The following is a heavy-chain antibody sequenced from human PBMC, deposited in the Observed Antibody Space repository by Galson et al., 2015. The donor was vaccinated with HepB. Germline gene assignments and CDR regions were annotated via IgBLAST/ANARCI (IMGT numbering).Heavy chain of an antibody. CDR1: SSYG. Sequence: SSYGMHWVRQAPGKGLEWVSVIYSGGSTYYADSVKGRFTISRDNSKNTLYLQMNSLRAEDTAVYYCATSSGYPPDAFDIWGQGTMVTVSS. CDR3: ATSSGYPPDAFDI. D-gene: IGHD3-22*01. CDR2: IYSGGST. J-gene: IGHJ3*02. V-gene: IGHV3-53*01.